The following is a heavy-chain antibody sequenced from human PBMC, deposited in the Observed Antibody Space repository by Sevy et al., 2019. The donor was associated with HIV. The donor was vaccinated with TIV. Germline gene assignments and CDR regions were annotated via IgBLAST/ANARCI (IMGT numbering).Heavy chain of an antibody. V-gene: IGHV3-23*01. CDR3: ARPGPYTSGYPSDY. J-gene: IGHJ4*02. D-gene: IGHD3-22*01. CDR1: GFTFSTYA. Sequence: GGSLRLSCAASGFTFSTYAMSWVRQPPGKGLEWVSAISASGGDTYYADSVKGRFTISRDNSKNTLFLQMISLRAGDTALYYCARPGPYTSGYPSDYWGQGTLVTVSS. CDR2: ISASGGDT.